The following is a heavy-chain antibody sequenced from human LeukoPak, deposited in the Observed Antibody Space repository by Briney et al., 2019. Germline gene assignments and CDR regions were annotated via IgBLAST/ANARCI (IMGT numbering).Heavy chain of an antibody. Sequence: TSETLSLTCTVSGGSISTYHWNWIRKSPEKGLEWIGYMQSTGNSNYNPSLKSRVTMSVDMSRNQIVLNLSSVTAADTAVYFCARDKQHSYGRYFDHWAQGTLVTVSS. J-gene: IGHJ4*02. V-gene: IGHV4-59*01. D-gene: IGHD5-18*01. CDR3: ARDKQHSYGRYFDH. CDR1: GGSISTYH. CDR2: MQSTGNS.